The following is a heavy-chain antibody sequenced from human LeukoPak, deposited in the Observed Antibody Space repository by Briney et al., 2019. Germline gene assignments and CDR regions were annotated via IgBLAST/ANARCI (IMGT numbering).Heavy chain of an antibody. J-gene: IGHJ5*02. CDR1: GGSISSSSYY. Sequence: SETLSLTCTVSGGSISSSSYYWGWIRQPPGKGLEWIGSIYYSGSTYYNPSLKSRVTISVDTSKNQFSLKLSSVTAADTAVYYCARESQRTNWFDPGAREPWSPSPQ. V-gene: IGHV4-39*01. CDR2: IYYSGST. CDR3: ARESQRTNWFDP.